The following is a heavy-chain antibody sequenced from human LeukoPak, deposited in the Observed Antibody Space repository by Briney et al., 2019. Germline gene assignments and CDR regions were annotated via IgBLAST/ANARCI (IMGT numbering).Heavy chain of an antibody. CDR3: ARSWQQLVFYFDY. J-gene: IGHJ4*02. CDR2: IWYDGSRE. D-gene: IGHD6-13*01. CDR1: GFSFSAYG. Sequence: GTSLRLSCAASGFSFSAYGMHWVRQAPGKGLEWVAVIWYDGSREPYTDSVQGRFTISRDNSKNTLYLQMNSLRAEDTAVYYCARSWQQLVFYFDYGGQGTLVTVSS. V-gene: IGHV3-33*01.